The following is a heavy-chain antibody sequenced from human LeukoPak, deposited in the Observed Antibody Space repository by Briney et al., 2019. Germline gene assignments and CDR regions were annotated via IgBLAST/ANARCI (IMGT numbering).Heavy chain of an antibody. D-gene: IGHD5-18*01. Sequence: SETLSLTCTVSGGSISSYFWSWIRQPPGKGLEWIGYIYYSGSTYYNPSLKSRVTISVDTSKNQFSLKLSSVTAADTAVYYCARGRYSYGYSLSPFDYWGRGTLVTVSS. V-gene: IGHV4-59*12. CDR3: ARGRYSYGYSLSPFDY. CDR2: IYYSGST. CDR1: GGSISSYF. J-gene: IGHJ4*02.